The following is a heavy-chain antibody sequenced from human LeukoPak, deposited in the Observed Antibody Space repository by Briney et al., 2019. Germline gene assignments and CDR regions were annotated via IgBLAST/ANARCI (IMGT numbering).Heavy chain of an antibody. D-gene: IGHD2-8*02. CDR3: ATYRQVLLPFES. Sequence: GGSLSLSCAASGFTFSYYWMHWVRQAPGKGLVWVSRVNSDGSSTIYADSVKGRSTISRDNSKSTLSLQMNSLRAEDTAIYYCATYRQVLLPFESWGQGTLVTVSS. CDR2: VNSDGSST. V-gene: IGHV3-74*01. J-gene: IGHJ4*02. CDR1: GFTFSYYW.